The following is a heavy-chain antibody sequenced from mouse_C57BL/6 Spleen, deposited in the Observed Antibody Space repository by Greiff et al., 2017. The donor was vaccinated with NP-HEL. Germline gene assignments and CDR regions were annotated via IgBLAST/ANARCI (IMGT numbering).Heavy chain of an antibody. J-gene: IGHJ3*01. CDR3: ARYDGSSFAY. D-gene: IGHD1-1*01. CDR2: IYPSDSET. Sequence: QVHVKQPGAELVRPGSSVKLSCKASGYTFTSYWMDWVKQRPGQGLEWIGNIYPSDSETHYNQKFKDKATLTVDKSSSTAYMQLSSLTSEDSAVYYCARYDGSSFAYWGQGTLVTVSA. CDR1: GYTFTSYW. V-gene: IGHV1-61*01.